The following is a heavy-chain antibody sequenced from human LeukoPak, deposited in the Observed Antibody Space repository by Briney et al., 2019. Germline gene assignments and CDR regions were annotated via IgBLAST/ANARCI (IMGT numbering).Heavy chain of an antibody. D-gene: IGHD3-22*01. V-gene: IGHV3-30*02. CDR1: GFPFSSYG. Sequence: GGSLRLSCAASGFPFSSYGMHCVRQAPGKGLEWVAFIRYDGSNKYYADSVKGRFTISRDNSKNTLYLQMNSLRAEDTAVYYCAKGLESRGHYYGFDYWGQGTLVTVSS. CDR3: AKGLESRGHYYGFDY. CDR2: IRYDGSNK. J-gene: IGHJ4*02.